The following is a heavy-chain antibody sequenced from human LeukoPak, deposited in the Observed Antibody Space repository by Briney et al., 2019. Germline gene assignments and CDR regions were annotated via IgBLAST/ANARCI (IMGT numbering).Heavy chain of an antibody. Sequence: GGSLRLSCAASGFTFDDYAMHWVRQAPGKGLEWVSGISWNSGSIGYADSVKGRFTISRDNAKKSLYLQMNSLGAEDTAFYYCARNVDTDMFDFFDYWGQGTLVTVSS. J-gene: IGHJ4*02. CDR3: ARNVDTDMFDFFDY. CDR2: ISWNSGSI. V-gene: IGHV3-9*01. D-gene: IGHD5-18*01. CDR1: GFTFDDYA.